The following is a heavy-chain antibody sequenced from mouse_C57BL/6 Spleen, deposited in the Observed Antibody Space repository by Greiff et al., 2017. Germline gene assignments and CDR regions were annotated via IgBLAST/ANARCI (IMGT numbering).Heavy chain of an antibody. Sequence: VQLQQSGPGLVQPSQSLSITCTVSGFSLTSYGVHWVRQSPGKGLEWLGVIWGGGSTDYTAAFISRLSISKDNSKSQVFFKMNSLQADDTAIYYCARNGAHATDYFDYWGQGTTLTVSS. CDR3: ARNGAHATDYFDY. V-gene: IGHV2-2*01. D-gene: IGHD3-2*02. J-gene: IGHJ2*01. CDR1: GFSLTSYG. CDR2: IWGGGST.